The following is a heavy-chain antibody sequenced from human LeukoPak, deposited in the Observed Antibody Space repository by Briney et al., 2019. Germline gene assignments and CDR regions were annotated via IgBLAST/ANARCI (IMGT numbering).Heavy chain of an antibody. Sequence: KSGGSLRLSCAASGFSFSSYSMNWVRQAPGKGLEWVSSISSSSSYIYYVDSVKGRFTISRDNAKNSLYLQMNSLRAEDTAVYYCARGPSGYHNTGGQGTLVTVSS. CDR2: ISSSSSYI. D-gene: IGHD5-12*01. J-gene: IGHJ4*02. V-gene: IGHV3-21*01. CDR1: GFSFSSYS. CDR3: ARGPSGYHNT.